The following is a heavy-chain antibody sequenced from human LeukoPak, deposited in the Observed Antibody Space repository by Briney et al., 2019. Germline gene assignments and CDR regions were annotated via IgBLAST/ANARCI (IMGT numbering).Heavy chain of an antibody. D-gene: IGHD4-17*01. V-gene: IGHV1-69*04. Sequence: SVKVSCKASGGTFSSYAISWVRQAPGQGLEWMVRIIPILGIANYAQKFQGRVTITADKSTSTAYMELSSLRSDDTAVYYCAREISDYASAYWGQGTLVTVSS. CDR2: IIPILGIA. J-gene: IGHJ4*02. CDR3: AREISDYASAY. CDR1: GGTFSSYA.